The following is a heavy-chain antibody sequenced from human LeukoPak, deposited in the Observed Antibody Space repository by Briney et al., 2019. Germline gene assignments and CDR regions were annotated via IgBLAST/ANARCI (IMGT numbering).Heavy chain of an antibody. Sequence: GGSLRLSCAASGFNFNTYEMNWVRQAPGKGLEWVSSISSSSSNIYYADSVKGRFTISRDNAKNSLYLQMNSLRAEDTAVYYCARDYYGSGIYSWFDPWGQGTLVTVSS. CDR2: ISSSSSNI. V-gene: IGHV3-21*01. D-gene: IGHD3-10*01. CDR1: GFNFNTYE. J-gene: IGHJ5*02. CDR3: ARDYYGSGIYSWFDP.